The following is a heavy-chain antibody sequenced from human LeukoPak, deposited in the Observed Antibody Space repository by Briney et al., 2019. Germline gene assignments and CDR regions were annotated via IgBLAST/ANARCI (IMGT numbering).Heavy chain of an antibody. CDR1: GGSINNYY. J-gene: IGHJ4*02. CDR3: ARGDGRQQQLVTFDY. CDR2: IYYSGST. D-gene: IGHD6-13*01. V-gene: IGHV4-59*01. Sequence: SETLSLTCTVSGGSINNYYWSWIRQPPGKGLEWIGYIYYSGSTNYNPSLKSRVTISVDTSKNQFSLKLSSVTAADTAVYYCARGDGRQQQLVTFDYWGQGTLVTVSS.